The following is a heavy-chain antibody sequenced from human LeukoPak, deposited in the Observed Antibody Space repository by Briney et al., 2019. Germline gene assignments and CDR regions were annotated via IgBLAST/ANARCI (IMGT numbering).Heavy chain of an antibody. J-gene: IGHJ4*02. D-gene: IGHD4-17*01. CDR3: ARQRAGFTVTTSDY. Sequence: GGSLRLSCAASGFIFTSYSMNWVRQAPGKGLEWVSYISSSSTIYHADSVKGRFTISRDNAKNSLYLQMNSLRAEDTAVYYCARQRAGFTVTTSDYWGQGTLVTVSS. CDR2: ISSSSTI. CDR1: GFIFTSYS. V-gene: IGHV3-48*01.